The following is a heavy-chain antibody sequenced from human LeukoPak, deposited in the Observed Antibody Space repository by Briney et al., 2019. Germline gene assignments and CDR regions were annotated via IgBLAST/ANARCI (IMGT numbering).Heavy chain of an antibody. J-gene: IGHJ3*02. Sequence: SETPSLTCTVSGGSLSGHYWSWIRQPPGKRLEWIGYVSYTGRTKYNPSLQSRVTISIDTSKNQFSLKLSSVTAADTAVYYCASSSGYYSGDAFDIWGQGTMVTVSS. CDR3: ASSSGYYSGDAFDI. CDR2: VSYTGRT. D-gene: IGHD3-22*01. V-gene: IGHV4-59*11. CDR1: GGSLSGHY.